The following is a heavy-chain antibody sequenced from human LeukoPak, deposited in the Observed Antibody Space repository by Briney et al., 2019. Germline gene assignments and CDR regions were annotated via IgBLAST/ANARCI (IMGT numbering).Heavy chain of an antibody. V-gene: IGHV1-46*01. D-gene: IGHD6-6*01. Sequence: GASVKVSCKASGYTFTSCYMHWVRQAPGQGLEWMGIINPSGGSTSYAQKFQGRVTMTRDTSTSTVYMELSSLRSEDTAVYYCARGRSVGSSPYGPFDYWGQGTLVTVSS. CDR1: GYTFTSCY. CDR3: ARGRSVGSSPYGPFDY. J-gene: IGHJ4*02. CDR2: INPSGGST.